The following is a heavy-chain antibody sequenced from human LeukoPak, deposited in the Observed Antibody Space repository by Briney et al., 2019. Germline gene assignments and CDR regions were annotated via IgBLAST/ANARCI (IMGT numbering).Heavy chain of an antibody. CDR2: INPNSGAT. J-gene: IGHJ4*02. CDR1: EYTFTGYY. Sequence: GSVKVSCKASEYTFTGYYMHWVRQAPGQGLEWMGWINPNSGATDYAQIFQGRVTLTKDTSISTAYMELSRLRSDDTAVYYCARGPPDDYWGQGTLVTVSS. V-gene: IGHV1-2*02. CDR3: ARGPPDDY.